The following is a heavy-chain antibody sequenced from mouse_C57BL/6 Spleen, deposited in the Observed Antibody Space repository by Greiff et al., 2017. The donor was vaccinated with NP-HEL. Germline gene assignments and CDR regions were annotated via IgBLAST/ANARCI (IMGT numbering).Heavy chain of an antibody. Sequence: DVQLQESGPGLVKPSQSLSLTCSVTGYSITSGYYWNWIRQFPGNKLEWMGYISYDGSNNYNPSLKNRISITRDTSKNQFFLKLNSVTTEDTATYYCARGLLPYYYAMDYWGQGTSVTVSS. D-gene: IGHD2-3*01. V-gene: IGHV3-6*01. CDR2: ISYDGSN. CDR3: ARGLLPYYYAMDY. J-gene: IGHJ4*01. CDR1: GYSITSGYY.